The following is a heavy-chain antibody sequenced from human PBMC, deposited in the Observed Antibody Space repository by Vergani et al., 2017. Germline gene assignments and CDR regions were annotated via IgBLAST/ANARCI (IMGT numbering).Heavy chain of an antibody. CDR3: ARILLLSGGLWFGVRFDP. D-gene: IGHD3-10*01. J-gene: IGHJ5*02. CDR1: GFSLSNARMG. V-gene: IGHV2-26*01. CDR2: IFSNDEK. Sequence: QITLKESGPTLVKPTQTLTLTCTFSGFSLSNARMGVSWIRQPPGKALEWLAHIFSNDEKSYSTSLKSRLTISKDTSKSQVVLTMTNMDPVDTATYYCARILLLSGGLWFGVRFDPWGQGTLVTVSS.